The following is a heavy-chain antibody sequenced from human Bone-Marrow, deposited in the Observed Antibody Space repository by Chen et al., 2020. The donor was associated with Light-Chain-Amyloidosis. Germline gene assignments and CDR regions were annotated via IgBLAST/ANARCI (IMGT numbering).Heavy chain of an antibody. CDR1: GGTFSSYT. Sequence: QVQLVQSGAEVKKPGSSVKVSCKASGGTFSSYTISWVRQAPGQGLEWMGRIIPILGIANYAQKFQGRVTITADKSTSTAYMELSSLRSEDTAVYYCATIPLDYYYMDVWGKGTTVTVSS. CDR3: ATIPLDYYYMDV. J-gene: IGHJ6*03. D-gene: IGHD2-21*01. V-gene: IGHV1-69*02. CDR2: IIPILGIA.